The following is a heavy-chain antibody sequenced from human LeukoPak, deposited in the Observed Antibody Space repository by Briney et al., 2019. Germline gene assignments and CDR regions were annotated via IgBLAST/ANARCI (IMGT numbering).Heavy chain of an antibody. J-gene: IGHJ4*02. Sequence: HPGGSLRLSCAASGFTFSSYAMSWVRQAPGKGLEWVSAISGSGGSTYYADSVKGRFTISRDNSKNTLYLQMNSLRAEDTAVYYCARVVGGSGSYLEYYFDYWGQGTLVTVSS. D-gene: IGHD3-10*01. CDR1: GFTFSSYA. CDR3: ARVVGGSGSYLEYYFDY. V-gene: IGHV3-23*01. CDR2: ISGSGGST.